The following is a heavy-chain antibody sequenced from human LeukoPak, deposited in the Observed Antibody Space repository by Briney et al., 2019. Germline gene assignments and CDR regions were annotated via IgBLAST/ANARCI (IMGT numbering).Heavy chain of an antibody. CDR1: GGSISSYY. CDR2: VYTSGST. J-gene: IGHJ3*02. V-gene: IGHV4-4*07. Sequence: PSETLSLTCTASGGSISSYYWSWIRQPAGKGLEWIGRVYTSGSTNYNPSLKSRVTMSVDTSENQFSLKLSSVTAADTAVYYCARDMGLIYSSRGAFDIWGQGTMVTVSS. D-gene: IGHD6-13*01. CDR3: ARDMGLIYSSRGAFDI.